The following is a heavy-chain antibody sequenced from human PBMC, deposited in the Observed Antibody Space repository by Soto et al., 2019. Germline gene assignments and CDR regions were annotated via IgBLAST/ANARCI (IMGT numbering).Heavy chain of an antibody. J-gene: IGHJ4*02. V-gene: IGHV3-48*02. D-gene: IGHD7-27*01. Sequence: EVQLVESGGGLVQPGGSLRLSCAASGFTFSSYSMNWVRQAPGKGLEWVSYISSSSSTIYYADSVKGRFTISRDNAKNSLHLQMNSLRDEDTAVYYCARDHLGSGVYWGQGTLVTVSS. CDR3: ARDHLGSGVY. CDR2: ISSSSSTI. CDR1: GFTFSSYS.